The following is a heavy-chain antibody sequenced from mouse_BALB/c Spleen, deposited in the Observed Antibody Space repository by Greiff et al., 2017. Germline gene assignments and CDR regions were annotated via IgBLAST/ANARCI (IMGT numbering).Heavy chain of an antibody. Sequence: QVQLKQSGAELVRPGSSVKISCKASGYAFSSYWMNWVKQRPGQGLEWIGQIYPGDGDTNYNGKFKGKATLTADKSSSTAYMQLSSLTSDDSAVYFCARLDLSMITNAMDYWGQGTSVTVSS. D-gene: IGHD2-4*01. CDR2: IYPGDGDT. V-gene: IGHV1-80*01. CDR3: ARLDLSMITNAMDY. J-gene: IGHJ4*01. CDR1: GYAFSSYW.